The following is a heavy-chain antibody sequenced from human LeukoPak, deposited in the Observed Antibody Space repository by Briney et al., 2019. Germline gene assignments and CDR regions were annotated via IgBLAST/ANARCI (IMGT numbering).Heavy chain of an antibody. J-gene: IGHJ4*02. D-gene: IGHD3-3*01. Sequence: PGGSLRLSCAASGFTVSNNYMNWVRQAPGKGLEWVSVIYSGGGTYYADSVKGRFTISRDNSKNTLYLQMNSLRAEDTAVYYCANKAGLTIFGVGIGDYWGQGTLVTVSS. CDR3: ANKAGLTIFGVGIGDY. CDR2: IYSGGGT. V-gene: IGHV3-66*01. CDR1: GFTVSNNY.